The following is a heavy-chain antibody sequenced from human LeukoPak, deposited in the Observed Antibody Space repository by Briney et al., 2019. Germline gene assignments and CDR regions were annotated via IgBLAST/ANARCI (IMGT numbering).Heavy chain of an antibody. CDR1: GFTFSSYW. V-gene: IGHV3-7*01. Sequence: PGGSLRLSXAASGFTFSSYWMSWVRQTPGKGLEWVANIKQDGSEKYYVDSVKGRFTISRDNAKNSLYLQMNSLRAEDTAVYYCARVSWAAAGDFDYWGQGTLVTVSS. D-gene: IGHD6-13*01. CDR3: ARVSWAAAGDFDY. J-gene: IGHJ4*02. CDR2: IKQDGSEK.